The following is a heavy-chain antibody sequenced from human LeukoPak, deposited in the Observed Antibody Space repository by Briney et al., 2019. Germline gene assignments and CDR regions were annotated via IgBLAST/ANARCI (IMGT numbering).Heavy chain of an antibody. J-gene: IGHJ6*03. CDR3: ARQYDFWSGYPTSGYYMDV. Sequence: GGSLRLSCAASGFTFSSYAMSWVRQAPGKGLEWVSGINWNGGSTGYADSVKGRFTISRDNAKNSLYLQMNSLRAEDTALYYCARQYDFWSGYPTSGYYMDVWGKGTTVTVSS. V-gene: IGHV3-20*04. D-gene: IGHD3-3*01. CDR1: GFTFSSYA. CDR2: INWNGGST.